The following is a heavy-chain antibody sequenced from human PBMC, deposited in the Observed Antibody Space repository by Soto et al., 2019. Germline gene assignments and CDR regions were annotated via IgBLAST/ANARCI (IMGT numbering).Heavy chain of an antibody. D-gene: IGHD5-12*01. J-gene: IGHJ5*02. Sequence: QVQVVQSGAEVKKPGASVKVSCKASGITYTTYAIHWVRQAPGQGLEWMGWINTGNGNTRYSQRFQGRVTLTTDTSARTAYMDLSSLTSEDTVVYYCARAISGYVTWGQGTLITVSS. CDR3: ARAISGYVT. CDR2: INTGNGNT. V-gene: IGHV1-3*04. CDR1: GITYTTYA.